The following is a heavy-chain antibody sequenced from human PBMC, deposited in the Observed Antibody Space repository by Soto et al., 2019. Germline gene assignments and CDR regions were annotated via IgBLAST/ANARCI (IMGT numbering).Heavy chain of an antibody. J-gene: IGHJ5*02. D-gene: IGHD3-3*01. CDR3: ARALDYDFWGGRNWFDP. V-gene: IGHV4-34*01. Sequence: SETLSLTCAVYGGSFSGYYWSWIRQPPGKGLEWIGEINHSGSTNYNPSLKSRVTISLDTSKNQFSLKLDSVTAADTAVYYCARALDYDFWGGRNWFDPWGQGTLVTVSS. CDR1: GGSFSGYY. CDR2: INHSGST.